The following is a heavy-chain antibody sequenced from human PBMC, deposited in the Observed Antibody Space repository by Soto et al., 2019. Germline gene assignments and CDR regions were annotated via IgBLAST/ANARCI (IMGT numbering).Heavy chain of an antibody. CDR1: GFTVSHNY. J-gene: IGHJ6*02. CDR3: ARDTPGIAASGGG. D-gene: IGHD6-13*01. CDR2: IYSGGST. V-gene: IGHV3-66*01. Sequence: GGSLRLSCAASGFTVSHNYMNWVRQAPGKGLEWVSLIYSGGSTHYADSVKGRFTISRDNSKNTLYLQMNSLRAEDTAVYYCARDTPGIAASGGGWGPGTTVTVSS.